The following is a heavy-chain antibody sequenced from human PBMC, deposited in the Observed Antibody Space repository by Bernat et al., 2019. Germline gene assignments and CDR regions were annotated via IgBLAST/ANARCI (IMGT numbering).Heavy chain of an antibody. CDR2: ISYDGSNK. V-gene: IGHV3-30-3*01. J-gene: IGHJ3*02. CDR1: GFTFSSYA. CDR3: ARGLWIFGVVEPNTYSRGAFDI. D-gene: IGHD3-3*01. Sequence: QVQLVESGGGVVQPGRSLRLSCAASGFTFSSYAMHWVRQAPGKGLEWVAVISYDGSNKCYADSVKGRFTMSRDNSKNTLYLQMNSLRAEDTAVYYCARGLWIFGVVEPNTYSRGAFDIWGQGTMVTVSS.